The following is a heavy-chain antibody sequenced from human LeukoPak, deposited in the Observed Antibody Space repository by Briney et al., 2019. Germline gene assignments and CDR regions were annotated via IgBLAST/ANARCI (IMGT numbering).Heavy chain of an antibody. V-gene: IGHV4-34*01. CDR1: GGSFSGYY. Sequence: SSETLSLTCAVYGGSFSGYYWVWIRQPPGKGLVWIGSIYYSGNTYYSPSLKSRVTISVDTSKNQFSVKLRSVIAADTAVYCCARQPSLSYCSAGSCWFDLWGQGTLVTVSS. D-gene: IGHD2-15*01. CDR2: IYYSGNT. CDR3: ARQPSLSYCSAGSCWFDL. J-gene: IGHJ5*02.